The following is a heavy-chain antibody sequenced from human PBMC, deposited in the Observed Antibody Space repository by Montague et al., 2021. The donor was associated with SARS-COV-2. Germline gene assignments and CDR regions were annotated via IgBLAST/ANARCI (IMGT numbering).Heavy chain of an antibody. J-gene: IGHJ6*02. V-gene: IGHV4-59*01. Sequence: SETLSLTCTVSGGSISSYYWSWIRQPPGKGLEWIGYIYYSGSTNYNPSLKSRVTISVDTSKNQFSLKLSSVTAADTAVYYCASGVSYYDVWCGYDDGMDVWGQGTTVTVSS. D-gene: IGHD3-3*01. CDR3: ASGVSYYDVWCGYDDGMDV. CDR2: IYYSGST. CDR1: GGSISSYY.